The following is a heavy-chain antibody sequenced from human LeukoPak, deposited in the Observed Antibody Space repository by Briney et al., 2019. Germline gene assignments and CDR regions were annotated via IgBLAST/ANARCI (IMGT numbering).Heavy chain of an antibody. D-gene: IGHD3-16*01. CDR3: ATQRGSYLWGTDFDY. Sequence: ASVKVSCKASGYTFTGYYMHWVRQAPGQGLEWMGWINPNSGDTKYAQKFQGRVTMTRDTSISTAYMELSRLRSDNTAVYYCATQRGSYLWGTDFDYWGQGTLVTVSS. CDR2: INPNSGDT. CDR1: GYTFTGYY. V-gene: IGHV1-2*02. J-gene: IGHJ4*02.